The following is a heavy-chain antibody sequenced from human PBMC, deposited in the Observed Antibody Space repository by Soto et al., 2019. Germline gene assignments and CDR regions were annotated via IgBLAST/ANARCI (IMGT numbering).Heavy chain of an antibody. CDR3: AKDLFSGGSYPNWFDP. J-gene: IGHJ5*02. Sequence: GGSLRLSCAASGFTFSSYAMSWVRQAPGKGLEWVSAISGSGGSTYYADSVKGRFTISRDNSNNTLYLQMTSLRVEDTAVYYCAKDLFSGGSYPNWFDPWGHGTLVTVSS. CDR1: GFTFSSYA. CDR2: ISGSGGST. V-gene: IGHV3-23*01. D-gene: IGHD1-26*01.